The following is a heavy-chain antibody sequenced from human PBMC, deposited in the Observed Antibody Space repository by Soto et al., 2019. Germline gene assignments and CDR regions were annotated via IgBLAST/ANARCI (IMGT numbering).Heavy chain of an antibody. CDR3: ARVGDIVLVDY. Sequence: SETLSLTCTVSGGSISSGGYYWSWIRQHPGKGLEWIGYIYYSGSTYYNPSLKSRVTISVDTSKNQFSLKLSSVTAADTAVYYCARVGDIVLVDYWGQGTLVTVSS. J-gene: IGHJ4*02. D-gene: IGHD2-8*02. V-gene: IGHV4-31*03. CDR2: IYYSGST. CDR1: GGSISSGGYY.